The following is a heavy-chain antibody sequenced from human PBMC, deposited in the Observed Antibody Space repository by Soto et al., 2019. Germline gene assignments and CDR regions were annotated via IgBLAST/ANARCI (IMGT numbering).Heavy chain of an antibody. CDR1: GGSIGSYY. V-gene: IGHV4-59*08. Sequence: SETLSLTCIVSGGSIGSYYWNWIRQPPGEGLEWIGYMYYSGTTSYTPSLKSRVTISVDTSKNQFSQKLTSVTAADTAVYYCASSMTTVTKFDSWGQGTLVTVSS. D-gene: IGHD4-17*01. CDR2: MYYSGTT. J-gene: IGHJ4*02. CDR3: ASSMTTVTKFDS.